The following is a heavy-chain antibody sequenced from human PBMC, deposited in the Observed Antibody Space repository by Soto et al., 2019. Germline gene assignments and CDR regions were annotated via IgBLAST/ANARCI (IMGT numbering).Heavy chain of an antibody. CDR3: AHSYCSGADCYARGHFGL. CDR2: IYWDDDK. J-gene: IGHJ2*01. CDR1: GFSLTTGGVA. V-gene: IGHV2-5*02. D-gene: IGHD2-21*02. Sequence: QITLKESGPTLVKPTQTLTLTCTFSGFSLTTGGVAVGWIRQPPGKALEWLALIYWDDDKRYSPSLKSRLSLTKHTAQNHVVLTMPSTDPVDTATYYFAHSYCSGADCYARGHFGLWGRGTLVTVSS.